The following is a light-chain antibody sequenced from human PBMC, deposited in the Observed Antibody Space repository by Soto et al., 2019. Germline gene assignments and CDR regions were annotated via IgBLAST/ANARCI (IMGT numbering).Light chain of an antibody. CDR1: QSVGSN. Sequence: EIVVTQSPATLSVSPGERAALSCRARQSVGSNLAWYQQKPGQAPRLLIYGASTRATGIPARFSGSGSGTEFTLTISSLQSEDFAVSYCQQYNNWPLTFGGGTKVEIK. V-gene: IGKV3-15*01. CDR2: GAS. J-gene: IGKJ4*01. CDR3: QQYNNWPLT.